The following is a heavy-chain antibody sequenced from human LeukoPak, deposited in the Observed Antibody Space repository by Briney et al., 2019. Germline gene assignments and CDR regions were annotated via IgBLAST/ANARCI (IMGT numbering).Heavy chain of an antibody. CDR1: GGFISSYY. J-gene: IGHJ4*02. V-gene: IGHV4-4*07. CDR3: ARDPQLGPFDY. D-gene: IGHD6-6*01. Sequence: SETLSLTCTVSGGFISSYYWSWIRQPAGNGLEWIGRIYTSGRTNYNPSLKSRVTMSVDTSKKQFSLKLSSVTAADTAVYYCARDPQLGPFDYWGQGTLVTVSS. CDR2: IYTSGRT.